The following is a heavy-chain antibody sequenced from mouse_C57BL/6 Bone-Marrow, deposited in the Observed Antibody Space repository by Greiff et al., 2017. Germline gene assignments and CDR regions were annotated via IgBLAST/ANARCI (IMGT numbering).Heavy chain of an antibody. CDR3: TTEGYYGQFAY. D-gene: IGHD1-1*01. Sequence: VQLQQSGAELVRPGASVKLSCTASGFNFKDDYMHWVKQRPEQGLEWIGWIDPENGDTDYASKFQGKATITADTSSNTASLQLSSLTSEDTAVYCGTTEGYYGQFAYWGQGTLVTVSA. CDR1: GFNFKDDY. J-gene: IGHJ3*01. CDR2: IDPENGDT. V-gene: IGHV14-4*01.